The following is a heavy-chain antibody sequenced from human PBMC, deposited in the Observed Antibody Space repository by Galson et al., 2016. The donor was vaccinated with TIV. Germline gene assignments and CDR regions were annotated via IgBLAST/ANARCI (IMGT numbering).Heavy chain of an antibody. J-gene: IGHJ3*02. Sequence: SLRLSCAASGFRFNNYWMHWVRQAPGMGLVWVSRINSDGRTISYVDTVTGRFTISRDNAKTTLYLQMNSLRAEDTAVYYCARTHDIALTPFDIWGQGTMVAVSS. CDR3: ARTHDIALTPFDI. CDR2: INSDGRTI. CDR1: GFRFNNYW. V-gene: IGHV3-74*01. D-gene: IGHD5-12*01.